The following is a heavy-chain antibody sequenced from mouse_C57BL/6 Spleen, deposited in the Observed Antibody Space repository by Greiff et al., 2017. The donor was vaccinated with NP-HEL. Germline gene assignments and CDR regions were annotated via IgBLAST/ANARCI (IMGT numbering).Heavy chain of an antibody. CDR3: AREAYYSNSMDY. Sequence: VKLQQPGAELVRPGSSVKLSCKASGYTFTSYWMHWVKQRPIQGLEWIGNIDPSDSETHYNQKFKDKATLTVDKSSSTAYMQLSSLTSEDSAVYYCAREAYYSNSMDYWGQGTSVTVSS. CDR1: GYTFTSYW. CDR2: IDPSDSET. V-gene: IGHV1-52*01. D-gene: IGHD2-5*01. J-gene: IGHJ4*01.